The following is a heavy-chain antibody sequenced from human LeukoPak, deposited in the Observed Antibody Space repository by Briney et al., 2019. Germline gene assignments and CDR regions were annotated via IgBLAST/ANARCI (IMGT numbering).Heavy chain of an antibody. CDR3: ARDQETGYS. J-gene: IGHJ4*02. V-gene: IGHV3-7*03. CDR1: GFTFSSYG. CDR2: IKQDGSEK. D-gene: IGHD3-9*01. Sequence: GGSLRLSCAASGFTFSSYGMHWVRQAPGKGLEWVANIKQDGSEKYYVDSVKGRFTISRDNAKNSLYLQMNSLRAEDTAVYYCARDQETGYSWGQGTLVTVSS.